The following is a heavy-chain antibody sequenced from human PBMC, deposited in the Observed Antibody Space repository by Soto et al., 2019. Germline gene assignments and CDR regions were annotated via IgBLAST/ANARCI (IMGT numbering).Heavy chain of an antibody. D-gene: IGHD6-6*01. CDR1: GGSIIGYY. Sequence: SETMSLTCAVYGGSIIGYYLSWISKTPGKGLEWIGEINHSGSTNYNPSLKSRVTISVDTSKNQFSLKLSSVTAADTAVYYCARGGSSSVLYYYYYYMDVWGKGTTVTVSS. V-gene: IGHV4-34*01. J-gene: IGHJ6*03. CDR3: ARGGSSSVLYYYYYYMDV. CDR2: INHSGST.